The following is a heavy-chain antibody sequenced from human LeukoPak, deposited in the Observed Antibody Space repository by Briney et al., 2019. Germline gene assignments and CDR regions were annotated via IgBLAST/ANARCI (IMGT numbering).Heavy chain of an antibody. CDR1: GFTFSSYA. CDR3: ARDQRKYCSKTSCYVYDI. Sequence: PGGSLRLSCAASGFTFSSYAMSWVRQAPGKGLEWVSAISGSGGSTYYADSVKGRFTISRGNSKNTLYLQVSSLRAEDTAIYYCARDQRKYCSKTSCYVYDIWGQGTVVTVSA. J-gene: IGHJ3*02. CDR2: ISGSGGST. V-gene: IGHV3-23*01. D-gene: IGHD2-2*01.